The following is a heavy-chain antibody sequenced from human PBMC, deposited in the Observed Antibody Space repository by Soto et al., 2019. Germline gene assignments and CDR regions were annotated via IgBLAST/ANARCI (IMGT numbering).Heavy chain of an antibody. CDR2: ISGSGGST. Sequence: GGSLRLSCAASGFTFSSYAMGWVRQAPGKGLEWVSAISGSGGSTYYADSVKGRFTISRDNSKNTLYLQMNSLRAEDTAVYYCAKGQVGPLGELSLAFDYWGQGT. D-gene: IGHD3-16*02. V-gene: IGHV3-23*01. CDR1: GFTFSSYA. CDR3: AKGQVGPLGELSLAFDY. J-gene: IGHJ4*02.